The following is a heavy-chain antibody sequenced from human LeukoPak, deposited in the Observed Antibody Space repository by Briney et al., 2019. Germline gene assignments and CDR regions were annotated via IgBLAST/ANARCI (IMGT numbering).Heavy chain of an antibody. Sequence: GGSLRLSCATSVFTFSSYWVSWVRQAPGKGLEWVANIKPDGSEKNYVDSVKGRFTISRDNGKNSLYLQMNSLRGEDAAVYYCAKGGSGFDYWGQGTLVTVSS. J-gene: IGHJ4*02. V-gene: IGHV3-7*01. CDR2: IKPDGSEK. CDR1: VFTFSSYW. CDR3: AKGGSGFDY. D-gene: IGHD5-12*01.